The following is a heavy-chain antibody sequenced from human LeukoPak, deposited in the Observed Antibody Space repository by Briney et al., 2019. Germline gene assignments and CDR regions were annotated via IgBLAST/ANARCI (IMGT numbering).Heavy chain of an antibody. D-gene: IGHD6-13*01. CDR3: ARRIAAAGTVGYYYYAMDV. CDR1: GGSINNNNYY. J-gene: IGHJ6*02. Sequence: SETLSLTCTVSGGSINNNNYYWGWIRQPPGRGLEWIGSIYYSGTTYYNPSLKSRVTISLDTSKNQFSLKLSSVTAADTAVYYCARRIAAAGTVGYYYYAMDVWGQGTTVTVS. V-gene: IGHV4-39*01. CDR2: IYYSGTT.